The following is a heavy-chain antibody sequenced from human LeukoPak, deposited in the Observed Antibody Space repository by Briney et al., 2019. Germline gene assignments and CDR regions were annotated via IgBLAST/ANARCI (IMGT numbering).Heavy chain of an antibody. V-gene: IGHV5-51*01. CDR2: IYPGDSDT. CDR1: GYSFTSYW. Sequence: GESLKISCKGSGYSFTSYWIGWVRQMPGKGLEWMGIIYPGDSDTRYSPSFQGQDTISADKSIGTAYLQWSSLKASDTAMYYCARQWGRYCSSTSCYADYWGQGTLVTVSS. D-gene: IGHD2-2*01. J-gene: IGHJ4*02. CDR3: ARQWGRYCSSTSCYADY.